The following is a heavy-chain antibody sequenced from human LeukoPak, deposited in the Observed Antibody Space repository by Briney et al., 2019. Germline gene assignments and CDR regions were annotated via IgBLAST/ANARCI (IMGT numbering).Heavy chain of an antibody. CDR3: ARVVRGSGYYFGY. Sequence: SETLSLTCTVPGGSISSGGYYWSWIRQHPGKGLEWIGYIYYSGSTYYNPSLKSRVTISVDTSKNQFSLKLSSVTAADTAVYYCARVVRGSGYYFGYWGQGTLVTVSS. V-gene: IGHV4-31*03. CDR1: GGSISSGGYY. CDR2: IYYSGST. D-gene: IGHD3-22*01. J-gene: IGHJ4*02.